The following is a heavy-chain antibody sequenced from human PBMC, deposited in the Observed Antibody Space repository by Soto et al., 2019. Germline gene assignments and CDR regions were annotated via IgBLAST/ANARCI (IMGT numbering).Heavy chain of an antibody. CDR1: GGSISSYY. Sequence: QVQLQESGPGLVKPSETLSLTCTVSGGSISSYYWSWIRQPAGKGLEWIGRIYTSGSTNYSPSLTSRVAMSVHTSKIQFSLKMSSVTAADTAVYYCARRGDSSGWYYFDYWGQGTLVTVSS. CDR2: IYTSGST. V-gene: IGHV4-4*07. CDR3: ARRGDSSGWYYFDY. J-gene: IGHJ4*02. D-gene: IGHD6-19*01.